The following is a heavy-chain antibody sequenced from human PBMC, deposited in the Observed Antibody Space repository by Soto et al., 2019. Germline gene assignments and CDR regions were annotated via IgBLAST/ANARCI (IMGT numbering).Heavy chain of an antibody. J-gene: IGHJ3*02. CDR3: ARREEYGAFDI. V-gene: IGHV4-39*01. Sequence: QLQLQESGPGLVKPSETLSLTCTVSGGSINSSSYYWGWIRQPPGKGLEWIGSIYYSGSTYYNPSLKSPVNIPVDTSKHLSCLKLSSVTAADTAVYYCARREEYGAFDIWGQGTMVTVSS. CDR2: IYYSGST. D-gene: IGHD6-6*01. CDR1: GGSINSSSYY.